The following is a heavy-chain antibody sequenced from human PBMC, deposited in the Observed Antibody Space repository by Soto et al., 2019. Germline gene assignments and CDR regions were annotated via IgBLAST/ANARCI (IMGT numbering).Heavy chain of an antibody. Sequence: PSETLSVTCTFSDGSISISSYYWGWIRQPPGKGLEWIGSIYYSGSTYYNPSLKSRVTISVDTSKNQFSLKLSSVTAADTAVYYCAREGIVGATGAWTYWGQGTMVTVSS. CDR2: IYYSGST. CDR3: AREGIVGATGAWTY. D-gene: IGHD1-26*01. CDR1: DGSISISSYY. J-gene: IGHJ4*02. V-gene: IGHV4-39*02.